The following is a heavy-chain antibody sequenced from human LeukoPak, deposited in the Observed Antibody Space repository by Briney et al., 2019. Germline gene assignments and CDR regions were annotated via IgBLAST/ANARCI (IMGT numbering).Heavy chain of an antibody. CDR3: ARGVRITIFGVVTPMDV. J-gene: IGHJ6*02. D-gene: IGHD3-3*01. Sequence: SETLSLTCAVYGGSFSGYYWSWIRQPPGKGLEWIREINHSGSTNYNPSLKSRVTISVDTSKNQFSLKLSSVTAADTAVYYCARGVRITIFGVVTPMDVWGQGTTVTVSS. V-gene: IGHV4-34*01. CDR1: GGSFSGYY. CDR2: INHSGST.